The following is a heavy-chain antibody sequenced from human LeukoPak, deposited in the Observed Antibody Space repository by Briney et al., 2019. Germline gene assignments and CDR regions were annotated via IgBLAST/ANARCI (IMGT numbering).Heavy chain of an antibody. CDR2: ISTSSSYI. V-gene: IGHV3-21*01. CDR1: GFTFSSYS. Sequence: GGSLRLSCTASGFTFSSYSMNWVRQAPGKGLEWVSSISTSSSYIYYADSVKGRFTISRDNARNSLYLQMNTLRAEDTAVYSCARGDYGDYWNYYYMDVWGKGTTVTVSS. D-gene: IGHD4-17*01. J-gene: IGHJ6*03. CDR3: ARGDYGDYWNYYYMDV.